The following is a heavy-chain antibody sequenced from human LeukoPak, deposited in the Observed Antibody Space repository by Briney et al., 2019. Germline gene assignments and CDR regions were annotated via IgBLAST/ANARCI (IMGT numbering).Heavy chain of an antibody. D-gene: IGHD6-13*01. CDR1: GFSVSLNY. J-gene: IGHJ4*02. CDR2: IYSTDST. Sequence: GGSLRLSCAASGFSVSLNYMHWVRQAPGKGLEWVSVIYSTDSTYYADSVKGRFTISRDNAKNSLYLQMNSLRAEDTAVYYCARARIAAAAKYYFDYWGQGTLVTVSS. CDR3: ARARIAAAAKYYFDY. V-gene: IGHV3-66*01.